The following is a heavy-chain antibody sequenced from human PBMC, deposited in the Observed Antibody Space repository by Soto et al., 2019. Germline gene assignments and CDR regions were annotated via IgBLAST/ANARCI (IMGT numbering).Heavy chain of an antibody. V-gene: IGHV4-4*07. Sequence: LSLTCTVSGGSISSYYWSWIRQPAGKGLEWIGRIYTSGSTNYNPSLKSRVTMSVDTSKNQFSLKLSSVTAADTAVYYCARGGGIAVAGHFDYWGQGTLVTVSS. CDR1: GGSISSYY. CDR2: IYTSGST. D-gene: IGHD6-19*01. J-gene: IGHJ4*02. CDR3: ARGGGIAVAGHFDY.